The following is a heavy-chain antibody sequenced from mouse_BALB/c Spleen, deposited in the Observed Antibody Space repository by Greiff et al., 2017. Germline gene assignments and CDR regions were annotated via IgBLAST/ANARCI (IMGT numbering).Heavy chain of an antibody. CDR1: GFTFSSYT. CDR2: ISSGGGNT. V-gene: IGHV5-9*03. D-gene: IGHD2-14*01. J-gene: IGHJ4*01. Sequence: EVMLVESGGGLVKPGGSLKLSCAASGFTFSSYTMSWVRQTPEKRLEWVATISSGGGNTYYPDSVKGRFTISRDNAKNNLYLQMSSLRSEDTALYYCAREVRRDYAMDYWGQGTSVTVSS. CDR3: AREVRRDYAMDY.